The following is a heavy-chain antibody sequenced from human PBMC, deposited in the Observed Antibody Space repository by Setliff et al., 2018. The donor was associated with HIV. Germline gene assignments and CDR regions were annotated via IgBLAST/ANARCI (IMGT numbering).Heavy chain of an antibody. CDR3: ARGGTVSADFDS. CDR2: IFHSGSA. J-gene: IGHJ4*02. Sequence: SETLSLTCTVSGGSISKSNYYWGWIRQPPGKGLEWIGSIFHSGSANYNPSLKSRVTLSVDTSENQFSLRLSSVTAADTAVYFCARGGTVSADFDSWGQGTLVTVSS. D-gene: IGHD6-19*01. CDR1: GGSISKSNYY. V-gene: IGHV4-39*07.